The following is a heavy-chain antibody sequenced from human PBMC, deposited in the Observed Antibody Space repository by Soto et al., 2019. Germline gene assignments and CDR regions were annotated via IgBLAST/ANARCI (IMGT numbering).Heavy chain of an antibody. V-gene: IGHV3-23*01. J-gene: IGHJ4*02. CDR3: AKKLGKGGSSWRNYFDY. CDR1: GFTFSSYA. D-gene: IGHD6-13*01. CDR2: ISGSGGST. Sequence: GGSLRLSCAASGFTFSSYAMSWVRQAPGKGLEWVSAISGSGGSTFYADSVKGRFTISRDNSKNTLYLQMNSLRAEDTAVYYCAKKLGKGGSSWRNYFDYWGQGTLVTVSS.